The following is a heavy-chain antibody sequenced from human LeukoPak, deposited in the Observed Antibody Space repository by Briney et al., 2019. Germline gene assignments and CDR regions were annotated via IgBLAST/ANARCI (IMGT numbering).Heavy chain of an antibody. J-gene: IGHJ2*01. Sequence: SETLSLTCTVSGGSISSYYWSWIRQPPGKGLEWIGYIYYSGSTNYNPSLKSRVTISVDTSKNQFSLKLSSVTAADTAVYYCARDRYYYDSSGYYPAYWYFDLWGRGTLVTVSS. V-gene: IGHV4-59*01. CDR1: GGSISSYY. CDR2: IYYSGST. CDR3: ARDRYYYDSSGYYPAYWYFDL. D-gene: IGHD3-22*01.